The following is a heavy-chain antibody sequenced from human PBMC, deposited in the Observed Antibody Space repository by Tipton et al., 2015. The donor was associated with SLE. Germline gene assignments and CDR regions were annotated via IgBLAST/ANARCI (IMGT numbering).Heavy chain of an antibody. V-gene: IGHV4-59*11. D-gene: IGHD3-9*01. J-gene: IGHJ6*03. CDR2: IYYSGST. CDR1: GGSISSHY. CDR3: AGEGRYFDLYYMDV. Sequence: TLSLTCTVSGGSISSHYWSWIRQPPGKGLEWIGYIYYSGSTNYNPSLKSRVTISVDTSKNQFSLKLSSVTAADTAVYYCAGEGRYFDLYYMDVWGKGTTVTASS.